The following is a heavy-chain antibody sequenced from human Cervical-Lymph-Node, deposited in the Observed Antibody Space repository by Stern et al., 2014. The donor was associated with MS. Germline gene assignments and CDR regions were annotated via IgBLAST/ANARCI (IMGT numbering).Heavy chain of an antibody. CDR1: GDTFTRYY. V-gene: IGHV1-46*01. D-gene: IGHD3-10*01. CDR3: ARVGSGSGLHY. Sequence: QVQLVQSGAEVEKPGASVKVSCKASGDTFTRYYLHWVRQPPGQGLERMGISHPIGSRTNYTKWFQGRVHITRDTSTTTVYMEMSSLRSEDTAVYYCARVGSGSGLHYWGQGTLVTVSS. J-gene: IGHJ4*02. CDR2: SHPIGSRT.